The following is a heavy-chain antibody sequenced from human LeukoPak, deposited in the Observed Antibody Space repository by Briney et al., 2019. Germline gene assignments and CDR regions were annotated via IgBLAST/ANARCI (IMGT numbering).Heavy chain of an antibody. CDR1: GYTFTSYG. V-gene: IGHV1-18*01. CDR2: ISAYNGNT. J-gene: IGHJ5*02. D-gene: IGHD2-15*01. CDR3: ARAGSGGIATGWFDP. Sequence: ASVKVSCKASGYTFTSYGISWVRQAPGQGLERMGWISAYNGNTNYAQKLQGRVTMTTDASTSTAYMELRSLRSDDTAVYYCARAGSGGIATGWFDPWGQGTLVTVSS.